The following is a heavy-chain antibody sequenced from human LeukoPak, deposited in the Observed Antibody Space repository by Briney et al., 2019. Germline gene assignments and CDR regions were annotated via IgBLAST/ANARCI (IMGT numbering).Heavy chain of an antibody. CDR1: GGSISTYY. CDR2: ISYGGST. CDR3: ARPTRLNWNPPQFDY. Sequence: SETLSLTCTVSGGSISTYYWSWVRQPPGKGLEWIGFISYGGSTNYNPSLKSRVTISVDTSKNQFSLKLSSVTAADTAVYYCARPTRLNWNPPQFDYWGQGILVTVSS. J-gene: IGHJ4*02. D-gene: IGHD1-20*01. V-gene: IGHV4-59*08.